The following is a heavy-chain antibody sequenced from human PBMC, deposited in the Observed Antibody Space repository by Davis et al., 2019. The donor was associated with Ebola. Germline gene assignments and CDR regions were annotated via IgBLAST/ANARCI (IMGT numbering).Heavy chain of an antibody. V-gene: IGHV3-23*01. CDR1: GFTFSSFA. D-gene: IGHD1-26*01. Sequence: GASLKTSCAASGFTFSSFAMSWVRQAPGKGLEWVSSISESGDRTNHADSVKGRFTISRDNSNNTLYLRMNSLRAEDTALYYCAKHPYIGSYFFDYWGQGNLVTVSS. CDR2: ISESGDRT. CDR3: AKHPYIGSYFFDY. J-gene: IGHJ4*02.